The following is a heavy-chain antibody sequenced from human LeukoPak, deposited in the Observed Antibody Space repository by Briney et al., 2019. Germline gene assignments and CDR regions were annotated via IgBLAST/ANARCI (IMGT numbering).Heavy chain of an antibody. Sequence: GGSLRPSCAASGLTFIGSAMHWVRQASGKGLEWVGRIRSKANSYATAYAASVKGRFTISRDDSKNTAYLQMNSLKTEDTAVYYCARGIGVGATTSMDVWGQGTTVTVSS. J-gene: IGHJ6*02. CDR2: IRSKANSYAT. D-gene: IGHD1-26*01. CDR3: ARGIGVGATTSMDV. CDR1: GLTFIGSA. V-gene: IGHV3-73*01.